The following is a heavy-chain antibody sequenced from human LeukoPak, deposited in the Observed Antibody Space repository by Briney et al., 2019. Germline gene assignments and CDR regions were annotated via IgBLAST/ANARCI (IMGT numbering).Heavy chain of an antibody. Sequence: SETLSLTCAVYGGSFSGYYWSWIRQPPGKGLEWIGEINHSGSTNYNPSLKSRVTTSVDTSKNQFSLKLSSVTAADTAVYYCARRRINRGFDPWGQGTLVTVSS. CDR1: GGSFSGYY. CDR2: INHSGST. D-gene: IGHD2-15*01. CDR3: ARRRINRGFDP. J-gene: IGHJ5*02. V-gene: IGHV4-34*01.